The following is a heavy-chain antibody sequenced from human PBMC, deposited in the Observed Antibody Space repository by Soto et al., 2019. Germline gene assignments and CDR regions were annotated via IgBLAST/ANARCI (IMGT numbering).Heavy chain of an antibody. CDR1: GYTFTSYG. V-gene: IGHV1-18*01. D-gene: IGHD5-12*01. Sequence: ASVKVSCKASGYTFTSYGISWVRQAPGQGLEWMGWISAYNGNTNYAQKLQGRVTMTTDTSTSTAYMELRSLRSDDTAVYYCARDSSGYDSFDFDYWGRRTLVTASP. CDR3: ARDSSGYDSFDFDY. J-gene: IGHJ4*02. CDR2: ISAYNGNT.